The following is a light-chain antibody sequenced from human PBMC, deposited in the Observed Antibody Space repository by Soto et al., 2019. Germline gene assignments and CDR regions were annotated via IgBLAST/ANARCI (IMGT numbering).Light chain of an antibody. J-gene: IGLJ1*01. CDR1: YSDVGGYKH. CDR3: SFYTSSTTLYV. V-gene: IGLV2-14*01. Sequence: QSALTQPASVSASPGQSITISCIGSYSDVGGYKHVAWYQQYPGKAPKLIIYDATSRPSGISSRFSGSKSGNTASLTISGLQADDEADYYCSFYTSSTTLYVFGTGTKLTVL. CDR2: DAT.